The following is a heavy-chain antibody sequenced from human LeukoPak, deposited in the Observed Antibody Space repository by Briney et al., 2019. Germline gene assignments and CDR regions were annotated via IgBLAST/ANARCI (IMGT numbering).Heavy chain of an antibody. CDR1: GFAFSVYA. CDR3: AKPISGGLAVTADWFHP. J-gene: IGHJ5*01. CDR2: INANSGTT. Sequence: SGGSLRLSCTASGFAFSVYAMSWLRQPPGKGLEWVSTINANSGTTSYAASVRGRFTISRDNSKNTLYLQLNTLRADDPATYYCAKPISGGLAVTADWFHPWGQGTLVVVSS. V-gene: IGHV3-23*01. D-gene: IGHD6-19*01.